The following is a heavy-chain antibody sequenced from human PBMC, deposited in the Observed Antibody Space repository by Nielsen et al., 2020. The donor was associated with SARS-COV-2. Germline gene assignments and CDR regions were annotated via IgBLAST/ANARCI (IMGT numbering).Heavy chain of an antibody. CDR1: GFTFDDYA. J-gene: IGHJ6*02. D-gene: IGHD1-26*01. CDR3: ALGGSSDYYYYYGMDV. CDR2: ISWNSGSI. V-gene: IGHV3-9*01. Sequence: SLKISCAASGFTFDDYAMHWVRQAPGKGLGWVSGISWNSGSIGYADSVKGRFTISRDNAKNSLYLQMNSLRAEDTALYYCALGGSSDYYYYYGMDVWGQGTTVTVSS.